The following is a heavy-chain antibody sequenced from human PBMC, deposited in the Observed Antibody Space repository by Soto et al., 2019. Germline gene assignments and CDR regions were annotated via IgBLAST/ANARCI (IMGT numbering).Heavy chain of an antibody. Sequence: GASVKVSCKDSGYTFTSNGSRWVRQAPGQGLEWMGWISAYNGNTNYAQKLQGRVTMTTDTSTSTAYMELRSLRSDDTAVYYCARDRAPYCDILTGFDSPAPPNWFDPWGQGTLVTVSS. V-gene: IGHV1-18*01. CDR3: ARDRAPYCDILTGFDSPAPPNWFDP. J-gene: IGHJ5*02. D-gene: IGHD3-9*01. CDR1: GYTFTSNG. CDR2: ISAYNGNT.